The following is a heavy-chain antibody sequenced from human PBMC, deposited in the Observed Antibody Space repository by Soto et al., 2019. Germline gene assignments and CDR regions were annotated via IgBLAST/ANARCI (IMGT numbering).Heavy chain of an antibody. D-gene: IGHD2-8*01. CDR3: ARGDSTDCSNGVCSFFYNHDMDV. CDR2: INPKSGGT. CDR1: GYHFNDYH. Sequence: ASIKVSFKASGYHFNDYHIQLVRQAPGQGLECAVRINPKSGGTSTAQKFQGWVTMTTDTSISTASMELTRLTSDDTAIYYCARGDSTDCSNGVCSFFYNHDMDVWGQGTTVTVYS. J-gene: IGHJ6*02. V-gene: IGHV1-2*04.